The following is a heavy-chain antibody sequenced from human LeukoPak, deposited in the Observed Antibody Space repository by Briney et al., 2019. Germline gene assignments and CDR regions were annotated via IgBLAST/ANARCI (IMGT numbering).Heavy chain of an antibody. CDR1: GFTFSSYG. CDR2: IWYDGSNK. D-gene: IGHD4-23*01. V-gene: IGHV3-33*03. Sequence: GGSLRLSCAASGFTFSSYGMHWVRQAPGKGLEWVAVIWYDGSNKYYADSVKGRFTISRDNAKNSLYLQMNSLRAEDTALYYCAKDRDYGGNRFDYWGQGTLVTVSS. J-gene: IGHJ4*02. CDR3: AKDRDYGGNRFDY.